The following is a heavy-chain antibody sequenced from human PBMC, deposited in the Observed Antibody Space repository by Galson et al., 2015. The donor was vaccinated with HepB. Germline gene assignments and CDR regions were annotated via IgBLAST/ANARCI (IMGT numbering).Heavy chain of an antibody. J-gene: IGHJ6*02. CDR3: AKDIVGYSYGPEGDYYYGMDV. Sequence: SLRLSCAASGFTFSSYGMHWVRQAPGKGLEWVAVISYDGSNKYYADSVKGRFTISRDNSKNTLYLQMNSLRAEDTAVYYCAKDIVGYSYGPEGDYYYGMDVWGQGTTVTVSS. CDR1: GFTFSSYG. CDR2: ISYDGSNK. V-gene: IGHV3-30*18. D-gene: IGHD5-18*01.